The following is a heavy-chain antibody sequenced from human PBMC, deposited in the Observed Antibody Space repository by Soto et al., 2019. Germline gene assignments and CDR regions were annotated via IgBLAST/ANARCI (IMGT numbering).Heavy chain of an antibody. CDR2: ISGSGGST. Sequence: GGSLRLSCAASGFTFSSYAMSWVRQAPGKGLEWVSAISGSGGSTYYADSVKGRFTISRDNSKNTLYLQMNSLRAEDTAVYYCAKDGKHCSGGSCYSKFPYYYYGMDVWGQGTTVTVSS. D-gene: IGHD2-15*01. V-gene: IGHV3-23*01. J-gene: IGHJ6*02. CDR1: GFTFSSYA. CDR3: AKDGKHCSGGSCYSKFPYYYYGMDV.